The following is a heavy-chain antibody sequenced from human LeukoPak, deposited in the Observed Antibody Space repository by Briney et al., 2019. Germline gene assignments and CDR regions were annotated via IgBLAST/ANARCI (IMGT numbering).Heavy chain of an antibody. Sequence: GGSLRLSCAASGFSFTSYAMSWVRQAPGKGLEWVSAISGSGGSTYYADSVRGRFTISRDNSKNTLYLQMNSLRVEDTAVYYCARDRAGGYDVFDYWGQGTLVTVSS. CDR3: ARDRAGGYDVFDY. CDR2: ISGSGGST. J-gene: IGHJ4*02. D-gene: IGHD5-12*01. V-gene: IGHV3-23*01. CDR1: GFSFTSYA.